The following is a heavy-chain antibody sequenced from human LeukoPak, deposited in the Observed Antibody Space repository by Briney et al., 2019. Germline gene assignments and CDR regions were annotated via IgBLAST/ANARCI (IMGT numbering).Heavy chain of an antibody. CDR2: INAGNGNT. J-gene: IGHJ5*02. Sequence: ASVKVSCKASGYTFTSYAMHWVRQAPGQRLEWMGWINAGNGNTKYSQEFQGRVTITRDTSASTVYMELSSLRSEDTAVYYCARDGYYYDSSGYTSYGVYNWFDPWGQGTLVTVSS. V-gene: IGHV1-3*03. CDR3: ARDGYYYDSSGYTSYGVYNWFDP. D-gene: IGHD3-22*01. CDR1: GYTFTSYA.